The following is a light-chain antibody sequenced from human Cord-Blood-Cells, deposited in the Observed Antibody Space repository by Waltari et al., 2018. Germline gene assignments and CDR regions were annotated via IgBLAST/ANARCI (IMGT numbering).Light chain of an antibody. V-gene: IGKV3-15*01. CDR3: QQYNNWPYT. Sequence: IVMTQSPATLSVSPGERATRSCRASQSVSSNLAWYQQKPGQAPRPLIYGASTRATGIPARFSGSGSGTEFTLTISSLQSEDFAVYYCQQYNNWPYTFGQGTKLEIK. J-gene: IGKJ2*01. CDR2: GAS. CDR1: QSVSSN.